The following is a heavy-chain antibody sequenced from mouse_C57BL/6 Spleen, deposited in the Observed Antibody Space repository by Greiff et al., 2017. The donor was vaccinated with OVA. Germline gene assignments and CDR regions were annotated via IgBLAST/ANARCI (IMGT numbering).Heavy chain of an antibody. D-gene: IGHD1-1*01. CDR3: ARSYGSSHFDY. J-gene: IGHJ2*01. V-gene: IGHV3-6*01. CDR1: GYSITSGYY. CDR2: ISYDGSN. Sequence: VQLKESGPGLVKPSQSLSLTCSVTGYSITSGYYWNWIRQFPGNKLEWMGYISYDGSNNYNPSLKNRISITRDTSKNQFFRKLNSVTTEDTATYYCARSYGSSHFDYWGQGTTLTVSS.